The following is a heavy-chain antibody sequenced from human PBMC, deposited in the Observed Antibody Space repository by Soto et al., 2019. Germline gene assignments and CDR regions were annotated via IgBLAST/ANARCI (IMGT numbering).Heavy chain of an antibody. J-gene: IGHJ6*02. Sequence: QVQLVQSGAEVRKPGASVKVSCKASGYTFSNYGLSWVRQAPGQGLEWMGWISDYNGNTHYAQKFQGRLIMPTDTSTRTAYVELRSLTSADTAVYFCAREGYYSGSGTYSPPRYYGMDVWGQGTTVTVSS. CDR1: GYTFSNYG. CDR3: AREGYYSGSGTYSPPRYYGMDV. D-gene: IGHD3-10*01. CDR2: ISDYNGNT. V-gene: IGHV1-18*01.